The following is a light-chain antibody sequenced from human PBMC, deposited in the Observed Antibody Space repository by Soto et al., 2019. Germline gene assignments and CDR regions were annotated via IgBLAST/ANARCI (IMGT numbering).Light chain of an antibody. CDR2: AAS. Sequence: DIKMTQSPSSLSASVGDRVTITCRASQGISNYLAWYQQKPGKVPKILIYAASTLQSGVPSRFSGSGSGTDFTITISSLQPEDVATYYCQKYNSAPEGFGPGTKVDI. V-gene: IGKV1-27*01. J-gene: IGKJ3*01. CDR3: QKYNSAPEG. CDR1: QGISNY.